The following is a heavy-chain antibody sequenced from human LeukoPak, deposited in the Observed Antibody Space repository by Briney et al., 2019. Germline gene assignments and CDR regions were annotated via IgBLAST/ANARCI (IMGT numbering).Heavy chain of an antibody. D-gene: IGHD6-19*01. V-gene: IGHV1-8*01. CDR3: ARVESYSSGWYWHYYYYGMDV. J-gene: IGHJ6*02. Sequence: ASVTVSCKASGYTFTSYDINWVRQAPGQGLEWMGWMNPNSGNTGYAQKFQGRVTMTRNTSISTAYMELSSLRSEDTAVYYCARVESYSSGWYWHYYYYGMDVWGQGTTVTVSS. CDR1: GYTFTSYD. CDR2: MNPNSGNT.